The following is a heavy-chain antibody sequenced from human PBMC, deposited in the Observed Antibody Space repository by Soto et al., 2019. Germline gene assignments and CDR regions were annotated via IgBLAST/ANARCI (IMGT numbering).Heavy chain of an antibody. D-gene: IGHD6-19*01. CDR1: GGSVSSGSYY. CDR2: IYYSGST. V-gene: IGHV4-61*01. Sequence: SETLSLTCTVSGGSVSSGSYYWSWIRQPPGKGLEWIGYIYYSGSTNYNPSLKSRVTISVDTSKNQFSLKLSSVTAADTAVYSCASARIAVAGGRFDPWGQGTLVTVSS. CDR3: ASARIAVAGGRFDP. J-gene: IGHJ5*02.